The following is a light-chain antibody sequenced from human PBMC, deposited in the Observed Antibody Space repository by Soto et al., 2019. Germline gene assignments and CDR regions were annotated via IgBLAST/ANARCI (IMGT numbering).Light chain of an antibody. CDR3: GTWDSSLSAVV. V-gene: IGLV1-51*01. Sequence: QSVLTQPPSVSAAPGQKVTISCSGSSSNIGNNYVSWYQQLPGTAPKLLIYDNNKRPSGIPDRFSGSKSGTSATLGITGLQTGDEADYYCGTWDSSLSAVVFGGGTKVPV. CDR2: DNN. CDR1: SSNIGNNY. J-gene: IGLJ2*01.